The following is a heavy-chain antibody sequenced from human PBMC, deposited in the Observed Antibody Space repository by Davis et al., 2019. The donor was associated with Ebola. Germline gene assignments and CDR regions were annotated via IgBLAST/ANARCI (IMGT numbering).Heavy chain of an antibody. CDR1: GGSISSSSYY. CDR3: ARHQEVAAPFQH. D-gene: IGHD6-19*01. J-gene: IGHJ1*01. Sequence: PGGSLRLSCTVSGGSISSSSYYWGWIRHPPGKGLEWIGNINYSGSTYYNPSLKSRVTISTDTSKNQFSLELRSLIAADTAVYYCARHQEVAAPFQHWGQGTPVTVSS. CDR2: INYSGST. V-gene: IGHV4-39*07.